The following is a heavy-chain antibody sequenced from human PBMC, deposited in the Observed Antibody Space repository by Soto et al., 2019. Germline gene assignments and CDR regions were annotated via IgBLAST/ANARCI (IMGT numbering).Heavy chain of an antibody. V-gene: IGHV3-23*01. Sequence: TGGSLRLSCAASGFTFSSYAMSWVRQAPGKGLEWVSAISGSGGSTYYADSVKGRFTISRDNSKNTLYLQMNSLRAEDTAVYYCAKDPSGGYGWWDGFGSYWGQGTLVTVSS. D-gene: IGHD5-12*01. CDR1: GFTFSSYA. J-gene: IGHJ4*02. CDR3: AKDPSGGYGWWDGFGSY. CDR2: ISGSGGST.